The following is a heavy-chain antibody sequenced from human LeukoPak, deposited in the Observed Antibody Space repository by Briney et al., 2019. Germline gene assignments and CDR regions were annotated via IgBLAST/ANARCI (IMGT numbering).Heavy chain of an antibody. J-gene: IGHJ4*02. D-gene: IGHD6-13*01. CDR2: ISPYSGGT. CDR1: GHXFTGYY. CDR3: ARDIATTGTFDY. Sequence: ASVKISCKASGHXFTGYYIHWVRQAPGQGLEWMGWISPYSGGTNYAQKFQGRVTMTGDTSISTAYMELNRLRSDDTAVYYCARDIATTGTFDYWGQGTLVTVSS. V-gene: IGHV1-2*02.